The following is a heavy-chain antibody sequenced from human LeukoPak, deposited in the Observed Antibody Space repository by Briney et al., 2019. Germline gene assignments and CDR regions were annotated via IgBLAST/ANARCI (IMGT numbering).Heavy chain of an antibody. CDR1: GFTFSNYG. Sequence: GGSLRLSCAASGFTFSNYGLHWVRQAPGKGLVWVSRINSDGSSTSYADSVKGRFTISRDNSKNTLYLQMNSLRAEDTAVYYCAKDSEWELLGNPNFDYWGQGTLVTVSS. V-gene: IGHV3-74*01. J-gene: IGHJ4*02. CDR2: INSDGSST. D-gene: IGHD1-26*01. CDR3: AKDSEWELLGNPNFDY.